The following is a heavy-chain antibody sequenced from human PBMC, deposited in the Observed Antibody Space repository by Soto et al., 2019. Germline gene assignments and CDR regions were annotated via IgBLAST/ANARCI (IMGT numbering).Heavy chain of an antibody. CDR3: ASLHGARLDS. CDR2: ISSSGYT. CDR1: GGSISTNY. Sequence: PSETLSLTCTVSGGSISTNYWSWIRQPPGKGLEWIGYISSSGYTNHNASLKSRITISIDTSKNQFSLKLTSVTAADTAVYYCASLHGARLDSRGQGTLVTVSS. V-gene: IGHV4-4*08. J-gene: IGHJ5*01. D-gene: IGHD4-17*01.